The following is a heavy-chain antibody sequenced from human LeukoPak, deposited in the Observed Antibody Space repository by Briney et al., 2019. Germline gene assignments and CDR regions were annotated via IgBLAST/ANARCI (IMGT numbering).Heavy chain of an antibody. J-gene: IGHJ4*02. CDR3: AKESLYYYDSSGYYSYYFDY. CDR2: ISGSGGST. Sequence: GGSLRLSCAASGFTFSSYAMSWVRQAPGKGLEWVSAISGSGGSTYYADSVKGRFTISRDNSKNTLYLQMNSLRAEDTAVYYCAKESLYYYDSSGYYSYYFDYGGQGTLVIVSS. D-gene: IGHD3-22*01. CDR1: GFTFSSYA. V-gene: IGHV3-23*01.